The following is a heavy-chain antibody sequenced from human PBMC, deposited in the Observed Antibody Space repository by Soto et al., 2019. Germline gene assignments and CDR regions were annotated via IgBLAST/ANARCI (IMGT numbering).Heavy chain of an antibody. D-gene: IGHD6-13*01. CDR2: ISGSGGST. J-gene: IGHJ4*02. V-gene: IGHV3-23*01. Sequence: GGSLRLSCAASGFTFSSYAMSWVRQAPGKGLEWVSAISGSGGSTYYADSVKGRFTISRDNSKNTLYLQMNSLRAEDTAVYYCAKDRIAAADRPYYFDYWGQGTLVTVSS. CDR1: GFTFSSYA. CDR3: AKDRIAAADRPYYFDY.